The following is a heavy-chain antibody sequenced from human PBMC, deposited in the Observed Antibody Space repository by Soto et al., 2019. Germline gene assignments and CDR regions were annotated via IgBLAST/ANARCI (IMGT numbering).Heavy chain of an antibody. V-gene: IGHV4-61*01. D-gene: IGHD3-16*01. Sequence: PSETLSLTCAVSGDSVSNDNYYWSWIRQPPGKGLEWIGYIYYSGTTNYNSYLKSRLSLSVDMSKNQFSLKLASVTAADTAVYFCARSQRGRTAFTFDYWG. J-gene: IGHJ4*01. CDR3: ARSQRGRTAFTFDY. CDR2: IYYSGTT. CDR1: GDSVSNDNYY.